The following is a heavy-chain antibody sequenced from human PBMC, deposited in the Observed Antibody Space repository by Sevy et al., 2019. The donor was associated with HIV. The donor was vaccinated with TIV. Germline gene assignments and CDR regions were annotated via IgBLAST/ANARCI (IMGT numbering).Heavy chain of an antibody. CDR3: AKDIRDGYNPFFDY. CDR1: GFTFDDYT. D-gene: IGHD5-12*01. J-gene: IGHJ4*02. V-gene: IGHV3-43*01. Sequence: GGSLRLSCAASGFTFDDYTMHWVRQAPGKGLEWVSLISWDGGSTYYADSVKGRFTISRDNSKNSLYLQMNSLRTEDTALYYCAKDIRDGYNPFFDYWGQGTLVTVPS. CDR2: ISWDGGST.